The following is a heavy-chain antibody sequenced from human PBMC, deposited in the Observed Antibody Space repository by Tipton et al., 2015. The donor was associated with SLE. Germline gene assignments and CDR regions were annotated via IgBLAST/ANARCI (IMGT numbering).Heavy chain of an antibody. CDR3: VKDLY. CDR1: GFTFSSHA. CDR2: ISGYGGST. J-gene: IGHJ4*02. V-gene: IGHV3-23*01. Sequence: GSLRLSCAASGFTFSSHAMTWVRQAPGKGLRWVSGISGYGGSTYYADSVKGRFTISRDNSKNTLYLQMSSLRAEDTAVYYCVKDLYWGQGTLVTVSS.